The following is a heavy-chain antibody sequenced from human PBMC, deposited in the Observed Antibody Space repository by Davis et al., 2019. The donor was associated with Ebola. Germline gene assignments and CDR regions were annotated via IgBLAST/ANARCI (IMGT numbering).Heavy chain of an antibody. D-gene: IGHD6-6*01. CDR3: ARDTEYSFVYYYGMDV. V-gene: IGHV3-48*02. J-gene: IGHJ6*02. CDR1: GFTFSSYS. CDR2: ISSSSSTI. Sequence: GESLKISCAASGFTFSSYSMNWVRQAPGKGLEWVSYISSSSSTIYYADSVKGRFTISRDNAKNSLYLQMNSLRDEDTAVYYCARDTEYSFVYYYGMDVWGQGTTVTVSS.